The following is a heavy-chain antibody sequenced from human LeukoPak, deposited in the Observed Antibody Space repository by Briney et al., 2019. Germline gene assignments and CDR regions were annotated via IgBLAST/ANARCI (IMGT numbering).Heavy chain of an antibody. V-gene: IGHV3-48*03. D-gene: IGHD5-12*01. CDR3: ASRQPYYGYDY. Sequence: GGSLRLSCVVSGLSFSNYEMNWVRQFPGKGLEWVSYISSDGNTIHYADSVKGRFTFSRDNAKRSVYLQMNGLRAEDTAVYYCASRQPYYGYDYWGRGTRVTVSS. J-gene: IGHJ4*02. CDR1: GLSFSNYE. CDR2: ISSDGNTI.